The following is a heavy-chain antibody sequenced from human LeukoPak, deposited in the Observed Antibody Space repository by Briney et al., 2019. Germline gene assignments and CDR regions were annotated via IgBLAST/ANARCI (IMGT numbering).Heavy chain of an antibody. D-gene: IGHD2-15*01. CDR3: ARSIVVVVAATPWNWFDP. CDR2: IYYSGST. CDR1: GGSISSYY. Sequence: SETLSLTCTVSGGSISSYYWRWIRQPPGKGLEWIGYIYYSGSTNYNPSLKGRVTISVDTSKNQFSLKLSSVTAADTAVYYCARSIVVVVAATPWNWFDPWGQGTLVTVSS. J-gene: IGHJ5*02. V-gene: IGHV4-59*01.